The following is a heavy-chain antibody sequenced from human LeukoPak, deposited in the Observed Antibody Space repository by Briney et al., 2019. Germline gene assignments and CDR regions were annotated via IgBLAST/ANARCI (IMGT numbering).Heavy chain of an antibody. CDR2: IRSKANSYAT. D-gene: IGHD3-10*01. CDR3: TRFGSGSYG. CDR1: GFTFSGSA. J-gene: IGHJ6*04. V-gene: IGHV3-73*01. Sequence: GGSLRLSCAASGFTFSGSAMHWVRQASGKGLEWVGRIRSKANSYATAYAASVEGRFTISRDDSKNTAYLQMNNLKTEDTAVYYCTRFGSGSYGWGKGTTVTVSS.